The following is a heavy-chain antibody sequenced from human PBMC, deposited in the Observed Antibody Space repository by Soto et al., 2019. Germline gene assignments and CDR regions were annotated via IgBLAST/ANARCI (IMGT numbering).Heavy chain of an antibody. CDR2: VYSSGGT. D-gene: IGHD3-3*01. V-gene: IGHV4-4*07. CDR1: GGAMSSYY. Sequence: QVHLQQSGPGLVNPSETLSLTCTVSGGAMSSYYWTWIRQPAGKGLEWIGRVYSSGGTHYNPSLKSRVTISLDTSKNQFSLRLLSVTDADTAVYYWARGQRFSDWFDPWGQGTLVTVSS. CDR3: ARGQRFSDWFDP. J-gene: IGHJ5*02.